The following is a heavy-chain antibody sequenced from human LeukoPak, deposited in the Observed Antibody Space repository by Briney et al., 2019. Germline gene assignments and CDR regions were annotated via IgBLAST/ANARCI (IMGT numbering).Heavy chain of an antibody. V-gene: IGHV1-18*01. CDR2: ISAYNGNT. CDR3: AISHYDSSGYPIAYFDY. CDR1: GYTFTSYG. J-gene: IGHJ4*02. Sequence: ASVKVSCKASGYTFTSYGISWVRQAPGQGLEWMGWISAYNGNTNYAQKLQGRVTMTTDTSTSTAYMELRSLRSDDTAVYYCAISHYDSSGYPIAYFDYWGQGTLVTVSS. D-gene: IGHD3-22*01.